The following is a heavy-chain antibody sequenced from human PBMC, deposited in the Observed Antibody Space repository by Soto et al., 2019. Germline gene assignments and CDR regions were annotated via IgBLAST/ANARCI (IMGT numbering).Heavy chain of an antibody. J-gene: IGHJ6*02. CDR2: FDPEDGET. D-gene: IGHD2-2*01. CDR1: GYTLTELS. Sequence: ASVKVSCKVSGYTLTELSMHWVRQAPGKGLEWMGGFDPEDGETIYAQKFQGRVTMTEDTSTDTAYMELSSLRSEDTAVYYCATAQPSGCSSTSCYRLYYYYGMDVWGQGTTVTVSS. V-gene: IGHV1-24*01. CDR3: ATAQPSGCSSTSCYRLYYYYGMDV.